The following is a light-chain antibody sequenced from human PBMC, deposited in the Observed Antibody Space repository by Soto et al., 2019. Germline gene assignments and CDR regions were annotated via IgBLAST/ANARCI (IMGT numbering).Light chain of an antibody. CDR2: GAS. V-gene: IGKV3-20*01. J-gene: IGKJ1*01. CDR1: QSVDTNF. Sequence: EIVLTQSPGSLSLSPGQRATLSCRSSQSVDTNFFAWYQKTPGQAPRLLIYGASKRATGIPDRFSGSGSGTDFTLIISRLEPEDFAVYYCQQYMSSVTFGQGTKVEIK. CDR3: QQYMSSVT.